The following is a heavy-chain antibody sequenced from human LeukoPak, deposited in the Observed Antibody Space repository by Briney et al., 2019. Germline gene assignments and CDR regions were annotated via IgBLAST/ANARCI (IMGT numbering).Heavy chain of an antibody. Sequence: SETLSLTCAVYGGSFSGYYWSWIRQPPGKGLEWIGEINHSGSTNYNPSLKSRVTISVDTSKNRFSLKLSSVTAADTAVYYCARALDYGDYVGVFDPWGQGTLVTVSS. CDR2: INHSGST. V-gene: IGHV4-34*01. D-gene: IGHD4-17*01. J-gene: IGHJ5*02. CDR3: ARALDYGDYVGVFDP. CDR1: GGSFSGYY.